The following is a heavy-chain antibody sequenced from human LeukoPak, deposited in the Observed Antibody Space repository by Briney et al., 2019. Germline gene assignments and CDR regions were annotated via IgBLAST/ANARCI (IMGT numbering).Heavy chain of an antibody. CDR1: GFTFSSYA. CDR3: ARDLLGGDYFDY. D-gene: IGHD2-15*01. CDR2: ISGSGGST. Sequence: GGSLRLSCAASGFTFSSYAMSWVRQAPGKGLEWVSGISGSGGSTYYADSVKGRFTISRDNAKNSLYLQMNSLRAEDTAVYYCARDLLGGDYFDYWGQGTLVTVSS. J-gene: IGHJ4*02. V-gene: IGHV3-23*01.